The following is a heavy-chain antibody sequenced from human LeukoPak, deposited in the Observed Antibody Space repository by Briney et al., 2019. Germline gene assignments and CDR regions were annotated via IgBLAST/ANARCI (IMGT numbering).Heavy chain of an antibody. J-gene: IGHJ6*02. D-gene: IGHD6-6*01. V-gene: IGHV3-30-3*01. CDR2: ISFGGSKT. CDR1: GFTFSGYA. CDR3: ARDRQPYYHYYGMDV. Sequence: PGGSLRLSCAASGFTFSGYAMHWVRQAPGEGLEWVAVISFGGSKTYYADSMKGRCTISRDNSKNTLYLQMNSLRAEDTAAYYCARDRQPYYHYYGMDVWGQGTTVTVSS.